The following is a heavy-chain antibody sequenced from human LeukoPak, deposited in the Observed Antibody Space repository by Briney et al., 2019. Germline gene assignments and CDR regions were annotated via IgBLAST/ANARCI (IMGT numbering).Heavy chain of an antibody. J-gene: IGHJ6*03. CDR3: ARYYYYYMDV. V-gene: IGHV3-48*03. CDR2: ISSSGSTI. Sequence: GGSLRLSCAASGFTFSTYEINWVRQAPGKGLEWVSYISSSGSTIYYADSVKGRFTIPRDNAKNSLYLQMNSLRAEDTAVYYCARYYYYYMDVWGKGTTVTISS. CDR1: GFTFSTYE.